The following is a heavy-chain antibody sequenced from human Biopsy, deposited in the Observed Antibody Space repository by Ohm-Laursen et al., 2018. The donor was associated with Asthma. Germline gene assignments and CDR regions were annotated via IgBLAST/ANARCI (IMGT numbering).Heavy chain of an antibody. CDR3: ARTYYDFLTGQVKDVFGV. J-gene: IGHJ3*01. V-gene: IGHV1-3*04. CDR2: VNTGNGDT. D-gene: IGHD3-9*01. CDR1: GYNFMSFA. Sequence: ASVKVSCKASGYNFMSFAIHWVRQAPGQRLEWMGWVNTGNGDTKYSQKFQGRVPITRDTSASTAYMELRSLRSEDTATYYCARTYYDFLTGQVKDVFGVWGQGTMVTVSS.